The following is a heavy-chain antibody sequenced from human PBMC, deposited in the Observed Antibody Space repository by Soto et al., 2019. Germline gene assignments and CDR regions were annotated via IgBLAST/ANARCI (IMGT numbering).Heavy chain of an antibody. CDR3: ARPNDYWNGYGPFDY. CDR1: GFTLNNYA. V-gene: IGHV3-23*01. D-gene: IGHD3-3*01. CDR2: ITSSGAA. J-gene: IGHJ4*02. Sequence: GGSLRLSCEASGFTLNNYAIAWVLQAPGKGLEWVSGITSSGAAYYADSVKGRFTISRDNSKNTLYLQMNSLRAEDTAIYYCARPNDYWNGYGPFDYWGQGSLVTVSS.